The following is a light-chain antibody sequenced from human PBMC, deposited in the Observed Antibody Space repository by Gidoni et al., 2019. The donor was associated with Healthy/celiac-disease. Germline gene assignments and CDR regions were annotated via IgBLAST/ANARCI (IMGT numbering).Light chain of an antibody. Sequence: EIVLTQSPATLSLSPGERATLSCRASQSVSSYLAWYQQKPGQAPRLLIYDASNRATGIPARFSGSGSGTDFTLTISSLEPEDFVVYYCQQRSNWPFTFXGXTKVEIK. J-gene: IGKJ4*01. V-gene: IGKV3-11*01. CDR3: QQRSNWPFT. CDR1: QSVSSY. CDR2: DAS.